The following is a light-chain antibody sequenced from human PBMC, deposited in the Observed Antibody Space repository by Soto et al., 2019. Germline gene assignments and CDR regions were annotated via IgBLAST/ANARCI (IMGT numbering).Light chain of an antibody. CDR1: SSDVVGYNY. J-gene: IGLJ1*01. CDR3: RSYTSSSTLYV. Sequence: QSALTQPASVSGSPGQSITISCTGTSSDVVGYNYVSWYQQHPGKAPKLMIYDVSNRPSGGSNRFSGSKSGNTASLTISGLQAEDEADYYCRSYTSSSTLYVFGTGTKLTVL. V-gene: IGLV2-14*01. CDR2: DVS.